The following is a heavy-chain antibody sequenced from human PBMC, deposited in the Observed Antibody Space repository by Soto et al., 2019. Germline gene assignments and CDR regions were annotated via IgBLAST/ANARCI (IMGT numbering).Heavy chain of an antibody. CDR2: ISGSGGST. V-gene: IGHV3-23*01. J-gene: IGHJ4*02. D-gene: IGHD2-15*01. Sequence: GGSLRLSCAASGFTFSSYAMSWVRQAPGKGMEWVAAISGSGGSTYYADSVKGRFTISRENSKDTLYLQMNSLRAEDAAVYYCAKDLVGSNADYYDYWGQGTLVTVSS. CDR1: GFTFSSYA. CDR3: AKDLVGSNADYYDY.